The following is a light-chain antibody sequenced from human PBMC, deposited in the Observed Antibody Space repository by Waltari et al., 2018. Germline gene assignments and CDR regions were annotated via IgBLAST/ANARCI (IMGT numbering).Light chain of an antibody. CDR2: YDS. CDR1: NLGSKS. J-gene: IGLJ6*01. CDR3: QVWDSSSDLLNV. Sequence: SYVLTQPPSVSVAPGKTARITCGGNNLGSKSVHWYQQKPGQAPVLVIYYDSDRPSGIPERFSGSNSGNTATLTISRVEAGDEADYYCQVWDSSSDLLNVFGSGTKVTVL. V-gene: IGLV3-21*04.